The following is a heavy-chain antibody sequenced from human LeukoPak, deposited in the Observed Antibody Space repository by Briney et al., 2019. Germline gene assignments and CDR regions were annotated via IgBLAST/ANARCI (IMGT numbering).Heavy chain of an antibody. J-gene: IGHJ3*02. CDR1: GXSFTNYW. CDR2: IYPGDSGT. D-gene: IGHD5-24*01. CDR3: ARPLEMATLSGLHT. Sequence: GESLKISFKGSGXSFTNYWIAWVRQMPGKGLEWMGIIYPGDSGTRYSPSFQGQVTISADKSISTAYLQWSSLKASDTAMYYCARPLEMATLSGLHTWGQGTMVTVSS. V-gene: IGHV5-51*01.